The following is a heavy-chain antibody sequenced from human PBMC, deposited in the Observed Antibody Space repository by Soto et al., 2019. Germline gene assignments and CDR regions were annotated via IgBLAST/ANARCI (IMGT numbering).Heavy chain of an antibody. J-gene: IGHJ4*02. CDR1: GFRLSTYW. Sequence: AGGSLRLSCAGSGFRLSTYWMGWVRQAPGKRLEWVANIRQDGTERSYADSVKGRFAISRDNAKNSLYLQMDSLGVEDTAVYYCVRENYFDYWGQGTLVTVSS. CDR2: IRQDGTER. CDR3: VRENYFDY. V-gene: IGHV3-7*01.